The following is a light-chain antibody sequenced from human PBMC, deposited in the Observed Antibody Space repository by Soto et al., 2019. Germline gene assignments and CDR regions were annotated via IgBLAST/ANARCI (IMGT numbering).Light chain of an antibody. Sequence: IGMTQSPATLSVSPGERATLSCRASQTIYSNVAWYQQKPGQAPRLLIYGASTRAADIPARFSGSGSGTEFTLSISSLQSEDSAVYYCQQYNNWPPITFGQGTRLEIK. CDR2: GAS. CDR1: QTIYSN. J-gene: IGKJ5*01. CDR3: QQYNNWPPIT. V-gene: IGKV3D-15*01.